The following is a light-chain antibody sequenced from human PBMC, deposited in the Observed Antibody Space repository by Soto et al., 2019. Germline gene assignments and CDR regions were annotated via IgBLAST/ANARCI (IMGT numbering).Light chain of an antibody. Sequence: EIVMTQSPATLSVSPGERVTLSCRASQSVSSNLAWYQQNPGQAPRLLIYGASTRATGIPARFSGSGSGTEFTLTISSLLSEDFAVYYCQQYNNWPGTFGHGTKVDLK. CDR1: QSVSSN. CDR2: GAS. V-gene: IGKV3-15*01. J-gene: IGKJ1*01. CDR3: QQYNNWPGT.